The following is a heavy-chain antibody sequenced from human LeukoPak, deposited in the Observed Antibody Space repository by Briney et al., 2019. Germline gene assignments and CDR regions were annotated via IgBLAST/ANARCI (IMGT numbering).Heavy chain of an antibody. J-gene: IGHJ4*02. CDR1: GVFISGSNSY. D-gene: IGHD3-10*01. CDR3: AKDRGVWFGESGPNYFDY. V-gene: IGHV4-39*02. CDR2: IYYSGNT. Sequence: SETLSLTCTVSGVFISGSNSYWGWIRQPPGKGLEWIGSIYYSGNTYYNASLKSQVSISIDTSKNQFSLRLTSVTAADTAVYYCAKDRGVWFGESGPNYFDYWGQGTLVTVSS.